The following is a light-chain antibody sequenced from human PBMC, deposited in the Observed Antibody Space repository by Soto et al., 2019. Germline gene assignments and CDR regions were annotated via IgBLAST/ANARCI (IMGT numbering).Light chain of an antibody. CDR1: HAIRSH. CDR2: ETS. V-gene: IGKV1-9*01. J-gene: IGKJ4*01. Sequence: DIQLTQSPSFLSASVGDRVTITCRATHAIRSHLAWYQQKPGRAPKLLISETSTLQSGVPSRFSGSGFGTEFTLTVTRLQPEDFATYYCQHVHAAPLTFGGGTKVEIK. CDR3: QHVHAAPLT.